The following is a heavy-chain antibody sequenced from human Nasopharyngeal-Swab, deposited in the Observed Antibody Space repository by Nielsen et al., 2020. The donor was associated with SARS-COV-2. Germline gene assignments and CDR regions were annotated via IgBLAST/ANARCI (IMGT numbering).Heavy chain of an antibody. Sequence: GESLKISCTASGFTFSNYAMTWVRQAPGKGLEWVSSIRVSGDTTYYADSVKGRFTISRDSSKNTLYLQMNSLRAEDTALYYCAKVKSGTSYDAFDIWGQGRMVTVSS. CDR2: IRVSGDTT. CDR3: AKVKSGTSYDAFDI. CDR1: GFTFSNYA. D-gene: IGHD1-26*01. V-gene: IGHV3-23*01. J-gene: IGHJ3*02.